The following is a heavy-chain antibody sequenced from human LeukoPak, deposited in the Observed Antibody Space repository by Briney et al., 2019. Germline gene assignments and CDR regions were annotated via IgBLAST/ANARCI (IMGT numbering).Heavy chain of an antibody. CDR2: ISSSSSYI. J-gene: IGHJ1*01. CDR1: GFTFSSYS. D-gene: IGHD2-15*01. CDR3: ARDRPYCSGGSCSTEYFQH. Sequence: GGSLRLSCAASGFTFSSYSMNWVRQAPGKGPEWVSSISSSSSYIYYADSVKGRFTISRDNAKNSLYLQMNSLRAEDTAVYYCARDRPYCSGGSCSTEYFQHWGQGTLVTVSS. V-gene: IGHV3-21*01.